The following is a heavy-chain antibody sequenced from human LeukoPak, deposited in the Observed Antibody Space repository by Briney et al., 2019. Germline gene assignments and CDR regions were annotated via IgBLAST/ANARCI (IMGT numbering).Heavy chain of an antibody. D-gene: IGHD6-13*01. Sequence: GASVKVSCKASGYTFTNYAMNWVRQAPGQGLEWMGIINPSGGSTSYAQKFQGRVTMTRDMSTSTVYMELSSLRSEDTAVYYCARGRSTKQQLVRGSILEFDYWGQGTLVTVSS. V-gene: IGHV1-46*01. CDR2: INPSGGST. CDR3: ARGRSTKQQLVRGSILEFDY. J-gene: IGHJ4*02. CDR1: GYTFTNYA.